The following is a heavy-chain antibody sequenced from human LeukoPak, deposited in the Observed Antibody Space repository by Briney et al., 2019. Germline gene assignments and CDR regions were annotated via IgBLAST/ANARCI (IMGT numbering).Heavy chain of an antibody. CDR2: IRSRSSII. CDR1: GFTFSSYE. Sequence: GGSLRLSCAASGFTFSSYEMNWVRQAPGKGLEWGSYIRSRSSIIYYADSVKGRFTISRDNAKNSLYLQMNSLRAEDTAVYYCARDARGYSYGYGRYGMDVWGQGTTVTVSS. V-gene: IGHV3-48*03. CDR3: ARDARGYSYGYGRYGMDV. D-gene: IGHD5-18*01. J-gene: IGHJ6*02.